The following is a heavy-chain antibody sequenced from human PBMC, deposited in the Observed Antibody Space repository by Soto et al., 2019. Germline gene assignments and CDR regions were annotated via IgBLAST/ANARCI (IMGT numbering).Heavy chain of an antibody. CDR2: IIPIFGTE. D-gene: IGHD2-15*01. CDR1: RGTFSSYA. V-gene: IGHV1-69*12. Sequence: QVQLVQSGAEVKKPGSSVKVSCKASRGTFSSYAISWVRQAPGQGLEWMGGIIPIFGTENYAQKFQGRVTITADESTSTACKELSSLRSEDTAVYYCARHPGGRGYYYGMDVWGQGTTVTVSS. CDR3: ARHPGGRGYYYGMDV. J-gene: IGHJ6*02.